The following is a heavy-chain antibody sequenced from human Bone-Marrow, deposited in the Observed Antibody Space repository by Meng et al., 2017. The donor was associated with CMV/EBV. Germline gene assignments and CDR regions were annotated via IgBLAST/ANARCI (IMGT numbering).Heavy chain of an antibody. CDR2: IYYSGST. J-gene: IGHJ6*02. Sequence: SETLSLTCTVSGGSISSYYWSWIRQPPGKGLEWIGYIYYSGSTNYNPSLKSRVTISVDTSKNQFSLKLSSVTAADTAVYYCARTTVTTKGYYYGMDVWGQGIMVTVSS. CDR3: ARTTVTTKGYYYGMDV. V-gene: IGHV4-59*01. D-gene: IGHD4-11*01. CDR1: GGSISSYY.